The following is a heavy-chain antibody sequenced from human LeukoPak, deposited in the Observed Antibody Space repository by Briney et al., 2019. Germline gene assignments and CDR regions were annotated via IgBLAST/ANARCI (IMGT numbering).Heavy chain of an antibody. CDR3: ARGRRVTHFDY. CDR2: INHSGST. J-gene: IGHJ4*02. CDR1: GGSFSGYY. D-gene: IGHD2-21*02. Sequence: SETLSLTCAVYGGSFSGYYWSWIRQPPGKGLEWIGEINHSGSTNYNPSLKSRVTISVDTSENQFSLKLSSVTAADTAVYYCARGRRVTHFDYWGQGTLVTVSS. V-gene: IGHV4-34*01.